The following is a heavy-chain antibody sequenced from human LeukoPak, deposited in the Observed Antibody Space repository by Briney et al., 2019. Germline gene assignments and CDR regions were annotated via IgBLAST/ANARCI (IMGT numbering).Heavy chain of an antibody. D-gene: IGHD3-22*01. CDR3: ARVGYYDSSGHDAFDI. J-gene: IGHJ3*02. CDR2: ISSSSSYI. V-gene: IGHV3-21*01. Sequence: GGSLRLSCAASGFTFSSYSMNWVRQAPGKGLEWVSSISSSSSYIYYADSVKGRFTISRDNAKNSLYLQMNSLRAEDTAVYYCARVGYYDSSGHDAFDIWSQGTMVTVSS. CDR1: GFTFSSYS.